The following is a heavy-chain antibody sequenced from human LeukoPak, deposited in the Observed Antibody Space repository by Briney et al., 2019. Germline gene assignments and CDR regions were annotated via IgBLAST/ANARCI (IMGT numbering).Heavy chain of an antibody. Sequence: ASVKVSCTTSGYTFTNYLIHWVRQAPGLGHEWMGIINPRRGSTRYAQKFQGRVVVTRDTSTSTVYMELSSLRSDDTAVYYCTREGAAEAKNFDYWGQGTLVTVSS. CDR3: TREGAAEAKNFDY. V-gene: IGHV1-46*01. J-gene: IGHJ4*02. D-gene: IGHD6-13*01. CDR1: GYTFTNYL. CDR2: INPRRGST.